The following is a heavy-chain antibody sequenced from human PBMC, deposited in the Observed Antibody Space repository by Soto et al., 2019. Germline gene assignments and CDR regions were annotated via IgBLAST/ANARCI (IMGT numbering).Heavy chain of an antibody. CDR3: ARDVHRGYCSGGSCYSKYWYFDL. D-gene: IGHD2-15*01. J-gene: IGHJ2*01. CDR2: INHSGST. Sequence: SETLSLTCAVYGGSFSGYYWSWIRQPPGKGLEWIGEINHSGSTNYSPSLKSRVTISVDTSKNPFSLKLSSVTAADTAVYYCARDVHRGYCSGGSCYSKYWYFDLWGRGTLVTVSS. V-gene: IGHV4-34*01. CDR1: GGSFSGYY.